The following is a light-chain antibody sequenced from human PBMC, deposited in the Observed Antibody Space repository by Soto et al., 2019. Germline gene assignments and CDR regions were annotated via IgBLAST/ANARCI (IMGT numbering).Light chain of an antibody. J-gene: IGKJ5*01. Sequence: EIVLTQSPGTLSLSPGERATLSCRASQSVSSSYLAWYQQKPGQAPRLLIYGASSRGTGIPDRFSGSGSGTGVTLTISRRGPEDFAVYVCQKNGRSPPITFDQGTRLEIK. CDR2: GAS. CDR3: QKNGRSPPIT. V-gene: IGKV3-20*01. CDR1: QSVSSSY.